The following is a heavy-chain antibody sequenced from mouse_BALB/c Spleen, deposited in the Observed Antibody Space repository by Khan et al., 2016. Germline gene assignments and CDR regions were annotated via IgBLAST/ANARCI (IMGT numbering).Heavy chain of an antibody. CDR2: ISSGGSYT. CDR3: ARHEGDFKAMDY. J-gene: IGHJ4*01. CDR1: GFTFSTYG. V-gene: IGHV5-6*01. Sequence: EVELVESGGDLVKPGGSLKLSCAASGFTFSTYGMSWVRQTPDKRLEWVAIISSGGSYTYYPDSAKGRFTISRDNAKNTLYLQMSSLKSEDTAMYYCARHEGDFKAMDYWGQGTSVTVSS.